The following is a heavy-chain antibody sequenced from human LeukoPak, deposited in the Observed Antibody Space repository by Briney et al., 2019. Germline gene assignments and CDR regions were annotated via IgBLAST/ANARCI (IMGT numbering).Heavy chain of an antibody. J-gene: IGHJ4*02. CDR3: AFVGSPSGRVY. D-gene: IGHD3-10*01. Sequence: GGSLRLSCAASGFTFGGLAMTWVRQAPGKGLEWASTVGGGDDTTYYADSVKGRFTISRDNSKNTLYLQLNSLSAGDTAVYYCAFVGSPSGRVYWGQGTLVTVSS. CDR1: GFTFGGLA. V-gene: IGHV3-23*01. CDR2: VGGGDDTT.